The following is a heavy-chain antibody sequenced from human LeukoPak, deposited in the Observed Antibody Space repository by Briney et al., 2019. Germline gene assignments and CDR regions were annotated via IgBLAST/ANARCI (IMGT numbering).Heavy chain of an antibody. V-gene: IGHV4-59*08. J-gene: IGHJ4*02. D-gene: IGHD1-26*01. CDR2: IFYSGNT. CDR1: GGSISTYF. CDR3: ARRYSGSYSGHFDY. Sequence: PSETLSLTCTVSGGSISTYFWSWIRQPPGKGLEWLGYIFYSGNTNYNPSLKSRVTISVDPSKNQFSLKLSSVTAADTTVYYCARRYSGSYSGHFDYWGQGTLVTVSS.